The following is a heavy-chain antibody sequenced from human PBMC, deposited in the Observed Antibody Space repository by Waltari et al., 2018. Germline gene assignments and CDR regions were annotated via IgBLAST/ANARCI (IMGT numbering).Heavy chain of an antibody. D-gene: IGHD4-17*01. Sequence: EVQLMQSGGVLLQPGGSLRLSCEASGFSFSRFWMHWVRQAPGKGLVWVSRINSDGSRTKYADSVKGRFTISRDNAKNTLSLQMNSLRADDTAVYYCARGADDYGDHDVPYWGQGTLVTVSS. CDR1: GFSFSRFW. J-gene: IGHJ4*02. CDR2: INSDGSRT. CDR3: ARGADDYGDHDVPY. V-gene: IGHV3-74*03.